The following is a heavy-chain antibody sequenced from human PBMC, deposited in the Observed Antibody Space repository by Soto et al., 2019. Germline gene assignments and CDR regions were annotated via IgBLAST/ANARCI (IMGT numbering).Heavy chain of an antibody. J-gene: IGHJ6*02. Sequence: PGGSLRLSCAASGFTFSNAWMNWVRQAPGKGLEWVGRIKSKTDGGATDYAAPVKGRFTISRDDSKNTLYLQMNSLKTEDTAVYYCTTSLRFLEWLSPGLYYYGMDVWGQGTTVTVSS. V-gene: IGHV3-15*07. CDR1: GFTFSNAW. D-gene: IGHD3-3*01. CDR2: IKSKTDGGAT. CDR3: TTSLRFLEWLSPGLYYYGMDV.